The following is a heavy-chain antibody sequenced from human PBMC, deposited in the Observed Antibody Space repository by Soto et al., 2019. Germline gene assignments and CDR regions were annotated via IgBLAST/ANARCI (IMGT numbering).Heavy chain of an antibody. V-gene: IGHV1-45*02. D-gene: IGHD6-13*01. J-gene: IGHJ4*02. Sequence: ASVKVSCKASGYTFTYRYLHWVRQAPGQALEWMGWITPFNGNTNYAQKFQDRVTITRDRSMSTAYMELSSLRSEDTAVYYCGRDGTSLTAAGFLDYWGQGTLVTVSS. CDR1: GYTFTYRY. CDR3: GRDGTSLTAAGFLDY. CDR2: ITPFNGNT.